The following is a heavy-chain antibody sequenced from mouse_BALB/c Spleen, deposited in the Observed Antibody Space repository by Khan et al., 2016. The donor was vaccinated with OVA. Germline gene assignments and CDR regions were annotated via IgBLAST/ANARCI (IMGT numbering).Heavy chain of an antibody. Sequence: EVQLVESGPGLVKPSQSLSLTCTVTGYSITSDYAWNWFRHFPGNKLEWMGYISNSGSTIYNPSLKSRISITRDTSKDQFFLQLQSVSSEDIATHYSACELSRYCAIDYWGQRTSVTLTS. CDR3: ACELSRYCAIDY. D-gene: IGHD4-1*01. J-gene: IGHJ4*01. CDR1: GYSITSDYA. V-gene: IGHV3-2*02. CDR2: ISNSGST.